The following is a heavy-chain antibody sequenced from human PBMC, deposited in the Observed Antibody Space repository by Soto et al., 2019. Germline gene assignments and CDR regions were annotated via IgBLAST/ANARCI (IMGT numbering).Heavy chain of an antibody. CDR1: GFTFTSSA. V-gene: IGHV1-58*01. D-gene: IGHD3-9*01. J-gene: IGHJ4*02. CDR2: IVVGSGNT. CDR3: AAEDYYDILTGWYY. Sequence: QMQLVQSGPEVKKPGTSVKVSCKASGFTFTSSAVQWVRQARGQRLEWIGWIVVGSGNTNYAQKFQERVTITRDMYTSTAYMELSSLRSEDTAVYYWAAEDYYDILTGWYYWGQGTLVNVSS.